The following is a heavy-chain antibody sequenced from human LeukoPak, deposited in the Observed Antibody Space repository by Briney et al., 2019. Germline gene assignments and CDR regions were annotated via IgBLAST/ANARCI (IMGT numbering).Heavy chain of an antibody. CDR2: ISGSGGST. J-gene: IGHJ4*02. CDR1: GFTFSSYG. CDR3: ASRTTGFDY. D-gene: IGHD1-7*01. V-gene: IGHV3-23*01. Sequence: GGTLRLSCAASGFTFSSYGMSWVRQAPGKGLEWVSAISGSGGSTYYADSVKGRFTISRDNSKNTLYLQMNSLRAEDTAIYYCASRTTGFDYWGQGTLVTVSS.